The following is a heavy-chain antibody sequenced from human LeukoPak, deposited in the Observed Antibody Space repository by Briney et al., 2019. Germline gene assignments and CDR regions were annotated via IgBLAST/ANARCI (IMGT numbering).Heavy chain of an antibody. Sequence: RXIIYPGESDTRYSPSFQGQVTISADKSISTAYLQWSSLKASDTAMYYCARASGSYGWFDPWGQGTLVTVSS. J-gene: IGHJ5*02. CDR2: IYPGESDT. V-gene: IGHV5-51*01. D-gene: IGHD1-26*01. CDR3: ARASGSYGWFDP.